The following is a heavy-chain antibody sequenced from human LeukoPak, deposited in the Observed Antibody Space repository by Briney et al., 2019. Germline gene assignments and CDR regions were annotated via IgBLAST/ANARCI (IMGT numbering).Heavy chain of an antibody. CDR3: ARGRDSSWLPFDY. D-gene: IGHD6-13*01. CDR1: GDSISNYY. Sequence: TSETLSLTCTVSGDSISNYYWSWIRQPPGKGLEWIGEINHSGSTNYNPSLKSRVTISVDTSKNQFSLKLSSVTAADTAVYYCARGRDSSWLPFDYWGQGTLVTVSS. J-gene: IGHJ4*02. V-gene: IGHV4-34*01. CDR2: INHSGST.